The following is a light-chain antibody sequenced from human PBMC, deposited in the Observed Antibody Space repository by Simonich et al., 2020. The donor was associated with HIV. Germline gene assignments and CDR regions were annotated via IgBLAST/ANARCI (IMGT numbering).Light chain of an antibody. CDR2: SVS. CDR1: SSDVGGYNF. Sequence: QSALTQPASVSGSPGQSLTISCPGTSSDVGGYNFVSWYQQHPGKAPKLIIYSVSNRPSGVSNRFSGSKSGNTASLTISGLQAEDEAAYYCSSYTSSSTWVFGGGTKLTVL. J-gene: IGLJ3*02. CDR3: SSYTSSSTWV. V-gene: IGLV2-14*03.